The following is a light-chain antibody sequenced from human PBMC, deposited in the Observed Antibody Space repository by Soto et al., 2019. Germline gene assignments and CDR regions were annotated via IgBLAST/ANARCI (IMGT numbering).Light chain of an antibody. J-gene: IGLJ2*01. CDR1: SSDVGGYDY. CDR2: DVT. Sequence: QSALTQPRSVSGSPGQSVTISCTGTSSDVGGYDYVSWYQQHPGKAPKVMIYDVTKRPSGVPDRFSGSKSGNTASLTISGLQAEDEADYYCCAYVGGYTFAVVFGGGTKLTVL. V-gene: IGLV2-11*01. CDR3: CAYVGGYTFAVV.